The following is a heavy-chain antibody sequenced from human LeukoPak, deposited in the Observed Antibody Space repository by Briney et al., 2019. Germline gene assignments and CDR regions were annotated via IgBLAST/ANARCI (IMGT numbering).Heavy chain of an antibody. V-gene: IGHV1-18*01. CDR2: ISAYNGNT. CDR1: GYTFTSYG. Sequence: GASVKVSCKASGYTFTSYGISWVRQAHGQGVEWMGWISAYNGNTNYAQKLQGRVTMTTDTSTSTAYMELRSLRSDDTAVYYCARDHATVSTPAYYYGMDVWGQGTTVTVSS. J-gene: IGHJ6*02. D-gene: IGHD4-17*01. CDR3: ARDHATVSTPAYYYGMDV.